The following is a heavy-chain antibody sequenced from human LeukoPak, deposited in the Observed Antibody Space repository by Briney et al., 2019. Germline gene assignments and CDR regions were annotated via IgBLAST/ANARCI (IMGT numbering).Heavy chain of an antibody. CDR1: GFTFSSYS. D-gene: IGHD5-12*01. Sequence: SGGSLRLSCAASGFTFSSYSMNWVRQAPGKGLEWVSSISSSSSYIYYADSVKGRFTISRDNAKNSLYLQMNSLRAEDTAVYYCARGPSGYHNTGGQGTLVTVSS. CDR2: ISSSSSYI. V-gene: IGHV3-21*01. J-gene: IGHJ4*02. CDR3: ARGPSGYHNT.